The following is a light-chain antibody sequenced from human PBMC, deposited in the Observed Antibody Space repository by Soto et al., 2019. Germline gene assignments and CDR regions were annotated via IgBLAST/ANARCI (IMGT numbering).Light chain of an antibody. CDR1: QSVSAY. J-gene: IGKJ1*01. V-gene: IGKV3-11*01. CDR3: QQYNNWPPWT. Sequence: EIVLTQSPATLTLSPGERATLSCRASQSVSAYLAWYQQKPGQAPRLLLYGASNRATGIPARFSGSGSGTDFTLTISSLEPEDFAVYFCQQYNNWPPWTFGHGTKVEIK. CDR2: GAS.